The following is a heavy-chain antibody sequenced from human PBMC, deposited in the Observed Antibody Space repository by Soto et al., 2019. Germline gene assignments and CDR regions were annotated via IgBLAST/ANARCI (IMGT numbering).Heavy chain of an antibody. CDR3: ARMDGDYNYYGLDV. D-gene: IGHD4-17*01. Sequence: SGPTLVNPPETLTLTCSVSGFSLTNGRTGVSWIRQPPGKALEWLAHFFSDAERSYSTSMQSRLNMYKDSSGSQVVLTMTNMAPADTATYFCARMDGDYNYYGLDVWGHGIAVTVSS. V-gene: IGHV2-26*01. CDR2: FFSDAER. J-gene: IGHJ6*02. CDR1: GFSLTNGRTG.